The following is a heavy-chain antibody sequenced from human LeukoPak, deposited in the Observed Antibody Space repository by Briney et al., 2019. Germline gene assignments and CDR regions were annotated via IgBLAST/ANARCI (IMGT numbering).Heavy chain of an antibody. CDR1: GFTFSSYW. CDR2: IKQDGSEK. Sequence: TGGSLRLSCAASGFTFSSYWMSWVRQAPGKGLVWVANIKQDGSEKYYVDSVKGRFTISRDNAKNSLYLQMNSLRAEDTAVYYCARDDCSSISCYHNWFDPWGQGTLVTVSS. CDR3: ARDDCSSISCYHNWFDP. J-gene: IGHJ5*02. D-gene: IGHD2-2*01. V-gene: IGHV3-7*01.